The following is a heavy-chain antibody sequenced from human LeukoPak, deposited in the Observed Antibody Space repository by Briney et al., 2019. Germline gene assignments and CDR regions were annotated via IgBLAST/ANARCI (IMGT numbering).Heavy chain of an antibody. Sequence: ASVKVSCKASGYTFTGHYMHWVRQAPGQGLEWMGWINPNSGGTNYAQKFQGWVTMTRDTSISTAYMELSRLRSDDTAVYYRARAWHSSGWFDYWGQGTLVTVSS. D-gene: IGHD6-19*01. V-gene: IGHV1-2*04. CDR3: ARAWHSSGWFDY. CDR1: GYTFTGHY. CDR2: INPNSGGT. J-gene: IGHJ4*02.